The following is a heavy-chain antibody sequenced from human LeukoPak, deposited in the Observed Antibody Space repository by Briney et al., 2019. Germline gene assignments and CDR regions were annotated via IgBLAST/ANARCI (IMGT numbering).Heavy chain of an antibody. D-gene: IGHD2-2*01. CDR3: AREGGGYCSSTSCRPNAFDI. CDR2: ISAYNGNT. V-gene: IGHV1-18*01. CDR1: GYTFTSYG. J-gene: IGHJ3*02. Sequence: APVKVSCKASGYTFTSYGISWVRQAPGQGLEWMGWISAYNGNTNYAQKLQGRVTMTTDTSTSTAYMELRSLRSDDTAVYYCAREGGGYCSSTSCRPNAFDIWGQGTMVTVSS.